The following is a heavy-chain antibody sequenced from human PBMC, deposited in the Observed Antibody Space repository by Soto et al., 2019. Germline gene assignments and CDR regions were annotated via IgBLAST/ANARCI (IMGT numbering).Heavy chain of an antibody. CDR3: ARLFTMGWFDP. Sequence: QLQLQESGPGLVKPSETLSLTCTVSGGSISSSSYYWGWIRQPPGKGLEWIGSIYYSGSTYYNPSLKSRVTISVDTSKNQFSLKLSSVTAADTAVYYCARLFTMGWFDPWGQGTLVTVSS. CDR1: GGSISSSSYY. V-gene: IGHV4-39*01. D-gene: IGHD3-3*01. J-gene: IGHJ5*02. CDR2: IYYSGST.